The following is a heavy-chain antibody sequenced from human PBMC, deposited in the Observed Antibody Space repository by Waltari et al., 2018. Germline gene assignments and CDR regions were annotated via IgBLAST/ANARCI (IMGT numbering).Heavy chain of an antibody. D-gene: IGHD3-10*01. J-gene: IGHJ4*02. CDR1: GFTFLKFA. Sequence: EVQLLVSGGGLVQPGGSLRLSCAASGFTFLKFAMNWVRQAPGKGLELVSDISGGGGGTNYADSVKGRFTISRDNSKNILFLQMNTLRAEDTAIYYCAKRFGSGSFDYWGQGTLVTVSS. CDR2: ISGGGGGT. CDR3: AKRFGSGSFDY. V-gene: IGHV3-23*01.